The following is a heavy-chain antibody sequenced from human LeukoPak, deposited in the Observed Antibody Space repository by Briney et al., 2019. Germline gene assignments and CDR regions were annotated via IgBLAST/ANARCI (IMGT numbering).Heavy chain of an antibody. V-gene: IGHV4-34*01. J-gene: IGHJ4*02. CDR2: INHSGST. CDR1: GGSFSGYY. D-gene: IGHD2-15*01. Sequence: PSETLSLTCAVYGGSFSGYYWSWIRQPPGKGLEWIGEINHSGSTNYNPSLKSRVTISVDTSKNQFSLKLSPVTAADTAVYYCARVGYCSGGSCYAHDYWGQGTLVTVSS. CDR3: ARVGYCSGGSCYAHDY.